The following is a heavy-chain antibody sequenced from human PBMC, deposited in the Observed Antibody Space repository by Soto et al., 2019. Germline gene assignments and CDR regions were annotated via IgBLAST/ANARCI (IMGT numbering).Heavy chain of an antibody. CDR3: AGISARHGGNAYFDY. Sequence: ASVKVSCKASGYTFTSYYMHWVRQAPGQGLEWMGIINPSGGSTSYAQKFQGRVTMTRDTSTSTVYMELSSLRSEDTAVYYCAGISARHGGNAYFDYWGQGTLVTVSS. CDR1: GYTFTSYY. V-gene: IGHV1-46*01. CDR2: INPSGGST. D-gene: IGHD2-15*01. J-gene: IGHJ4*02.